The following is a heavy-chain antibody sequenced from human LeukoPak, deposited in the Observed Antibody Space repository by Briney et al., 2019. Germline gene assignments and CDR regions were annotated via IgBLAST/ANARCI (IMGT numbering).Heavy chain of an antibody. CDR3: SRDGGEGGNSAFDI. D-gene: IGHD3-16*01. V-gene: IGHV3-72*01. Sequence: GGSLRLSCAASGFTFSDYILDWVRQAPGRGLEWVGRIRRGANSYTTEYAASVTGRFTISRDDSRNSLYLHMNSLKTEDTAVYHCSRDGGEGGNSAFDIWGQGTMVTVSA. CDR1: GFTFSDYI. CDR2: IRRGANSYTT. J-gene: IGHJ3*02.